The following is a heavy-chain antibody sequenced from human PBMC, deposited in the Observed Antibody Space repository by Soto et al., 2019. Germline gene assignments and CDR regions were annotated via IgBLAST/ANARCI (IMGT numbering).Heavy chain of an antibody. CDR3: ARLVVVAPVANA. CDR2: IFYTGTT. Sequence: PSETLSLTCSVSGGSINYNSYYCSWIRQPPGKGLEWVGGIFYTGTTYYSPSLKDRVTISVDTSKNSFSLNLTSVTAADTAVYFCARLVVVAPVANAWGQGTLVTVSS. CDR1: GGSINYNSYY. D-gene: IGHD2-2*01. V-gene: IGHV4-39*02. J-gene: IGHJ5*02.